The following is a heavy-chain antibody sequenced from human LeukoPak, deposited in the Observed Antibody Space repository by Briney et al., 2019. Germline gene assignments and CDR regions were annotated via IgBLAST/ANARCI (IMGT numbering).Heavy chain of an antibody. CDR3: ARDRGRGYDSSGYYWRYYFDY. J-gene: IGHJ4*02. CDR1: GFTVSSNY. D-gene: IGHD3-22*01. CDR2: IYSGGST. V-gene: IGHV3-53*05. Sequence: GGSLSLSCAASGFTVSSNYMSWVRQAQGKGLEWVSVIYSGGSTYYADSVKGRFTISRDNSKNTLYLQMNSLRAEDKAVYYCARDRGRGYDSSGYYWRYYFDYWGQGTLVTVSS.